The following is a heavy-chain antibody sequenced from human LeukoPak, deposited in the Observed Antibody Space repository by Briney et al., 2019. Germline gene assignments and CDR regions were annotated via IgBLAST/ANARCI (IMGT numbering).Heavy chain of an antibody. CDR2: IRYDGSNK. CDR3: AKDREWELLWNFDY. CDR1: GFTFSSYG. Sequence: GGSLGLSCAASGFTFSSYGMHWVRQAPGKVLEWVAFIRYDGSNKYYADSVKGRFTISRDNSKNTLYLQMNSLRAEDTAVYYCAKDREWELLWNFDYWGQGTLVTVSS. V-gene: IGHV3-30*02. J-gene: IGHJ4*02. D-gene: IGHD1-26*01.